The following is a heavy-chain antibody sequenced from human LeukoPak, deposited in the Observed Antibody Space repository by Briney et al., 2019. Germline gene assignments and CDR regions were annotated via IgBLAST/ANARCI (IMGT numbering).Heavy chain of an antibody. CDR2: ISSSGSTL. J-gene: IGHJ4*02. CDR3: ARYGQQLVSDY. V-gene: IGHV3-48*03. Sequence: GGSLRLSCAASGFTFSNYEMYWVRQAPGKGLEWLSYISSSGSTLYYADSVKGRFTISRDNAKSSLYLQMNSLGAEDTAVYYCARYGQQLVSDYWGQGTLLTVSS. D-gene: IGHD6-13*01. CDR1: GFTFSNYE.